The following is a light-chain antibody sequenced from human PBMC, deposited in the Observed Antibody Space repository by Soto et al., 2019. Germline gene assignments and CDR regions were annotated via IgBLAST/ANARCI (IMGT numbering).Light chain of an antibody. J-gene: IGKJ2*01. V-gene: IGKV1-39*01. CDR2: AAS. Sequence: DIQMTQSPSSLSASVGDRVTITCRTSQSISSYLNWYQQKPGKAPKLLIYAASSLQSGVPSRFSGSGSGTDFTLSISSLLPEDVATYYCQQSYSTLLYTFGQGTKLEIK. CDR1: QSISSY. CDR3: QQSYSTLLYT.